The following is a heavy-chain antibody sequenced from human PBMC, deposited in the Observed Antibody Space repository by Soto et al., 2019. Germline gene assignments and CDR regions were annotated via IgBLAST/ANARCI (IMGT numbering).Heavy chain of an antibody. V-gene: IGHV1-18*01. CDR3: ARGGYSGYEGYYGMDV. D-gene: IGHD5-12*01. CDR2: ISAYNGNT. J-gene: IGHJ6*02. Sequence: ASVKVSCKASGXTFTSYGISWVRQAPGQGLEWMGWISAYNGNTNYAQKLQGRVTMTTDTSTSTAYMELRSLRSDDTAVYYCARGGYSGYEGYYGMDVWGQGTTVTVSS. CDR1: GXTFTSYG.